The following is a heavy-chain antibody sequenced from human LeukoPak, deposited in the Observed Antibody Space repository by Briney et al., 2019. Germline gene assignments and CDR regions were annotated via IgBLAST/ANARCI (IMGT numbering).Heavy chain of an antibody. Sequence: GGSLRLSCAASGFTFSSYWMHWVRQAPGKGLVWVSRINSDGSSTSYADSVKGRFTISRDNAKNTLYLQMNSLRAEDTAVYYCARDEGLWFGDTDYYYGMDVWGQGTTVTVSS. V-gene: IGHV3-74*01. D-gene: IGHD3-10*01. J-gene: IGHJ6*02. CDR3: ARDEGLWFGDTDYYYGMDV. CDR2: INSDGSST. CDR1: GFTFSSYW.